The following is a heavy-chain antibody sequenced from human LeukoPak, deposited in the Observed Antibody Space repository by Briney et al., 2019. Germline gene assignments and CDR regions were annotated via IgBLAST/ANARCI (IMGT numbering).Heavy chain of an antibody. J-gene: IGHJ6*03. V-gene: IGHV1-8*03. CDR1: GYTFTSYD. Sequence: GASVKVSCKASGYTFTSYDINWVRQATGQGLEWMGWMNPNSGNTGYAQKFQGRVTITRNTSISTAYMELSSLRSEDTAVYYCARGPTGPLYYDFWSGTHYYYYMDVWGKGTTVTVSS. D-gene: IGHD3-3*01. CDR2: MNPNSGNT. CDR3: ARGPTGPLYYDFWSGTHYYYYMDV.